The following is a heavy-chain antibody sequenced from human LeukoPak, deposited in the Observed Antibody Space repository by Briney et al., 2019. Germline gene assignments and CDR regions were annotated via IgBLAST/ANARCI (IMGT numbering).Heavy chain of an antibody. CDR2: INPNSGGT. CDR3: ARVVPAAVAFDY. J-gene: IGHJ4*02. CDR1: GYTFTGYY. D-gene: IGHD2-2*01. Sequence: ASVKVSCKASGYTFTGYYMHWVRQAPGQGLEWMGWINPNSGGTNYAQKFQGRVTMTRDTSISTAYVELSRLRSDDTAVYYCARVVPAAVAFDYWGQGTLVTVSS. V-gene: IGHV1-2*02.